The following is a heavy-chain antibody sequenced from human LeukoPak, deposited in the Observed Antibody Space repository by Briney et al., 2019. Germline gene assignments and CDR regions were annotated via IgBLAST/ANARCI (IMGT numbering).Heavy chain of an antibody. CDR3: AKTASGSYYGYYFDY. D-gene: IGHD1-26*01. Sequence: QPGGSLRLSCAASGFTFSDYYMSWVRQAPGKGLEWVSAISGSGGSTYYADSVKGRFTISRDNSKNTLYLQMNSLRAEDTAVYYCAKTASGSYYGYYFDYWGQGTLVTVSS. CDR2: ISGSGGST. CDR1: GFTFSDYY. J-gene: IGHJ4*02. V-gene: IGHV3-23*01.